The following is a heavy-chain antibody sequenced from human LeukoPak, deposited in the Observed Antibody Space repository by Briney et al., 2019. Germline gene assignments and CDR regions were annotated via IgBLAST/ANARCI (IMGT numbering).Heavy chain of an antibody. CDR1: GYSFTSYW. Sequence: GESLKISCKGSGYSFTSYWIGWVRQMPGKGLEWMGIIYPGDSDTRYSPSFQGQVTISADKSISTAYLQWSSLKASDTAMYYCARAERITIFGVVINDAAFDIWGQGTMVTVSS. CDR3: ARAERITIFGVVINDAAFDI. D-gene: IGHD3-3*01. CDR2: IYPGDSDT. V-gene: IGHV5-51*01. J-gene: IGHJ3*02.